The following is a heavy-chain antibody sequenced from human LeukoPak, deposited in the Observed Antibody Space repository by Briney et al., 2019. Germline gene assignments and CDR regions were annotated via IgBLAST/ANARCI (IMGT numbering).Heavy chain of an antibody. J-gene: IGHJ4*02. CDR2: ISYDGSNK. CDR3: AKALSTRIAVAGDFDY. V-gene: IGHV3-30*18. D-gene: IGHD6-19*01. Sequence: GGSLRLSCAASGFTFSRFGMHWVRQAPGKGLEWVAVISYDGSNKYYADSVKGRFTISRDNSKDTLYLQMNSLRAEDTAVYYCAKALSTRIAVAGDFDYWGQGTLVTVSS. CDR1: GFTFSRFG.